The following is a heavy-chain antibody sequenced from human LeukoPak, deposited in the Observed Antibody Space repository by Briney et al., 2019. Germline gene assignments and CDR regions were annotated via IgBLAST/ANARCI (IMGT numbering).Heavy chain of an antibody. J-gene: IGHJ4*02. Sequence: GGSLRLSCAASGFTVSSNYMSWVRQAPGKGLEWVSVLYSGGATYYADSVKGRFTISRDDSKNTLFLQMNSLRAEDTAVYYCAKDREPFTVFGVVINWGQGTLVTVSS. CDR3: AKDREPFTVFGVVIN. CDR2: LYSGGAT. V-gene: IGHV3-53*01. D-gene: IGHD3-3*01. CDR1: GFTVSSNY.